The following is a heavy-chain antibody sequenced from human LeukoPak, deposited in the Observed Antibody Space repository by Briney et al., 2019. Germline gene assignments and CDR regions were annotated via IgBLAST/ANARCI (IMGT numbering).Heavy chain of an antibody. J-gene: IGHJ5*02. CDR3: ARDRSGSYPNWFDP. D-gene: IGHD3-10*01. Sequence: GGSLRLSCAASGFTFSSYGMSRVRQAPGKGLEWVSAITGNGANTFYADSVKGRFTISRDNSKNTMYLQMNSLRAEDTALYYCARDRSGSYPNWFDPWGQGTLVTVSS. V-gene: IGHV3-23*01. CDR2: ITGNGANT. CDR1: GFTFSSYG.